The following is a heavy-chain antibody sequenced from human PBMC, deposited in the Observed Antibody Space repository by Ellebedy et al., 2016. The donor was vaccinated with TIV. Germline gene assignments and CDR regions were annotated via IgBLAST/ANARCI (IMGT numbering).Heavy chain of an antibody. D-gene: IGHD4-17*01. CDR1: GYTFTGYY. CDR2: INPNNGDT. V-gene: IGHV1-2*02. CDR3: ARPMTTVTPRGYFDN. Sequence: AASVKVSCKTTGYTFTGYYIHWVRQAPGQGLEWVGWINPNNGDTNYAQKLQGRVTMTGDTSISTAYMELSSLRSEDTAVYYCARPMTTVTPRGYFDNWGQGTLVTVAS. J-gene: IGHJ4*02.